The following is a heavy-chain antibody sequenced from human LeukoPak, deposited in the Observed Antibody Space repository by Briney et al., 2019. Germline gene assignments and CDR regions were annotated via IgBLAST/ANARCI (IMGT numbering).Heavy chain of an antibody. CDR3: ARDKWLRDY. CDR1: GYIFIDYY. Sequence: ASVKVSFKASGYIFIDYYLHWVRQAPGQGLQWMGRINPNSGDTNYAQNFQGRVTMTRDTSISTAYMELSRLGSDDTAVYFCARDKWLRDYWGQGTLVTVSS. CDR2: INPNSGDT. V-gene: IGHV1-2*02. D-gene: IGHD5-12*01. J-gene: IGHJ4*02.